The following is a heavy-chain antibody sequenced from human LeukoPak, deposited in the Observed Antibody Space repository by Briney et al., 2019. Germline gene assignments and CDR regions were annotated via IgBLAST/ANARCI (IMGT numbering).Heavy chain of an antibody. V-gene: IGHV4-59*08. CDR2: IYYSGST. CDR1: GGSISSYY. J-gene: IGHJ4*02. CDR3: ARAKGYFDY. Sequence: PSETLSLTCTVSGGSISSYYWSWIRQPPGKGLEWIGYIYYSGSTNYNPSLKSRVTISVDTSKNQFSLKLSSVTAAGTAVYYCARAKGYFDYWGQGTLVTVSS.